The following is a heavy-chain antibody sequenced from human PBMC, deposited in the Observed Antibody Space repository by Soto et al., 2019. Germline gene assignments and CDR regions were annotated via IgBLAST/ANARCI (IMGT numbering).Heavy chain of an antibody. CDR2: IYYSGST. V-gene: IGHV4-59*01. Sequence: SETLSLTCTVSGGSISSYYWSWIRQPPGKGLEWIGYIYYSGSTNYNPSLKSRVTISVDTSKNQFSLKLSSVTAADTAVYYCARDQSWHDLVWWFDPWGQGTLVTVPS. CDR3: ARDQSWHDLVWWFDP. J-gene: IGHJ5*02. CDR1: GGSISSYY. D-gene: IGHD1-1*01.